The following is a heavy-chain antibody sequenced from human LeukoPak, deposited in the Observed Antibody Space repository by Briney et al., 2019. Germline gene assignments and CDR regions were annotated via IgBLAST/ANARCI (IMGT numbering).Heavy chain of an antibody. CDR2: MNPNSGNT. CDR1: GYTFTSYD. V-gene: IGHV1-8*01. J-gene: IGHJ5*02. CDR3: ARGVGSSSSHWFDP. Sequence: ASVKVSCKASGYTFTSYDINWVQQATGLGLEWMGWMNPNSGNTGYAQKFQGRVTMTRNTSISTAYMELSSLRSEDTAVYYCARGVGSSSSHWFDPWGQGTLVTVSS. D-gene: IGHD6-6*01.